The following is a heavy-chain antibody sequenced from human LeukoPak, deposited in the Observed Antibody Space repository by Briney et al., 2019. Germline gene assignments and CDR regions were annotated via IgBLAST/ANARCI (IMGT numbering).Heavy chain of an antibody. J-gene: IGHJ6*02. CDR1: GFTFSSYW. D-gene: IGHD2-21*01. CDR2: INQDGSEK. Sequence: PGGSLRLSCAASGFTFSSYWMSWVRRAPGKGLEWVANINQDGSEKYYVDSVKGRFTISRDNAKNSLYLQMNSLRAEDTAVCYCARAYRYGMDVWGQGTTVTVSS. V-gene: IGHV3-7*04. CDR3: ARAYRYGMDV.